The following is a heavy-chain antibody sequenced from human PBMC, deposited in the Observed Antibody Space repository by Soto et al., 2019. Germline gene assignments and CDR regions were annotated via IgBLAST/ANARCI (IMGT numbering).Heavy chain of an antibody. CDR3: ARVEVDVLPLYYGMDV. V-gene: IGHV1-18*01. CDR1: GYSFTSCC. Sequence: SVKVSSKAPGYSFTSCCMRWVRHAPGQGLEWMGWISAYNGNTNYAQKLQGRVTMTTDTSTSTAYMELRSLRSDDTAVYYCARVEVDVLPLYYGMDVWGQGTTVTVSS. J-gene: IGHJ6*02. D-gene: IGHD2-15*01. CDR2: ISAYNGNT.